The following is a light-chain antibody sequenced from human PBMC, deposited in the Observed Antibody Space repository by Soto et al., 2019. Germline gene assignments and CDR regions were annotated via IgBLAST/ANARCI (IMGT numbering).Light chain of an antibody. J-gene: IGKJ5*01. Sequence: EIVLTQSPGTLSLSPGERATLSCRTSQSIANNFLAWYQQKPGQAHRLLIYGASSRATGIPDRFSGSGSGTDFTLTSSRLEPEDLAVNYCQQYGRAPITFGQGTRLEIK. CDR2: GAS. V-gene: IGKV3-20*01. CDR3: QQYGRAPIT. CDR1: QSIANNF.